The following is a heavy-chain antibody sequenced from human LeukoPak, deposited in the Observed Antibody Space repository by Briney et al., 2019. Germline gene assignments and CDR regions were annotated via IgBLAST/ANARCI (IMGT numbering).Heavy chain of an antibody. D-gene: IGHD6-19*01. V-gene: IGHV4-30-4*01. CDR2: IYYSGST. J-gene: IGHJ4*02. CDR1: GGSISSGDYY. CDR3: AKAPQVVAGTYFDS. Sequence: PSETLSLTCTVSGGSISSGDYYWSWIRQPPGKGLEWIGYIYYSGSTYYNPSLKSRVTISVDRSKNQFSLKLRSVTAADTAVYYCAKAPQVVAGTYFDSWGQGILVTVSS.